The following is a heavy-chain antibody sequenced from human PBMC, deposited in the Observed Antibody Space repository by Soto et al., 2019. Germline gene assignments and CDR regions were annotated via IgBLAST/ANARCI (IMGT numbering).Heavy chain of an antibody. CDR3: ASPLYSRSSPYYGMDV. J-gene: IGHJ6*04. CDR2: IIPIFGTA. CDR1: GGTFSSYA. D-gene: IGHD6-6*01. V-gene: IGHV1-69*13. Sequence: ASVKVSCKASGGTFSSYAISWVRQAPGEGLEWMGGIIPIFGTASYAQKFQGRVTITADESTSTAYMELSSLRSEDTAVYYCASPLYSRSSPYYGMDVWGKGTTVT.